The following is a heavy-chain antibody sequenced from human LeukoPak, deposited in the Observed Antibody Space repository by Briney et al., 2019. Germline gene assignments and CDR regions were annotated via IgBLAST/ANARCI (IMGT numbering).Heavy chain of an antibody. Sequence: SETLSLTCTVSGYSISSGYYWGWIRQPPGKGLEWIGSGSTYYNPSLKSRVTISVDTSKNQFSLKLSSVTAADTAVYYCARRYPYGPAGTSYWYFDLWGRGTLVTVSS. CDR2: SGST. CDR1: GYSISSGYY. V-gene: IGHV4-38-2*02. CDR3: ARRYPYGPAGTSYWYFDL. D-gene: IGHD6-13*01. J-gene: IGHJ2*01.